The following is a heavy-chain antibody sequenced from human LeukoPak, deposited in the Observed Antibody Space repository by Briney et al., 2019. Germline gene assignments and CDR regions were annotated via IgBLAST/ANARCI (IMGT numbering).Heavy chain of an antibody. CDR2: ISSSSSYI. V-gene: IGHV3-21*01. D-gene: IGHD4-11*01. Sequence: NWVRXAPGKGLEWVSSISSSSSYIYYADSVKGRFTISRHNAKNSLYLQMNSLRAEDTAVYYCARDVSTPDYWGQGTLVTVSS. J-gene: IGHJ4*02. CDR3: ARDVSTPDY.